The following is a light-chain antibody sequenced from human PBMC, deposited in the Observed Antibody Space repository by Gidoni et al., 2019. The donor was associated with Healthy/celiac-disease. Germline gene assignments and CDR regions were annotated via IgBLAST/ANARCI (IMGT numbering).Light chain of an antibody. J-gene: IGLJ2*01. CDR2: DDS. V-gene: IGLV3-21*02. CDR1: NVGSKS. CDR3: QVWDSSSDHVV. Sequence: SVLTHPHPASGAPGQTARITCGGNNVGSKSVHWYQRKPGQAPVLVVYDDSDRPSGIPERFSGYNSGNTATLTISRVEAGDEADYYCQVWDSSSDHVVFGGGTKLTVL.